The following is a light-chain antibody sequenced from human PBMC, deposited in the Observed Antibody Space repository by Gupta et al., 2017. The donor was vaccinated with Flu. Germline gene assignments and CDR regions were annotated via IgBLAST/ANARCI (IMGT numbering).Light chain of an antibody. CDR1: SSDVGLYEY. CDR3: CSYAGRYTVV. CDR2: DVS. Sequence: QSVLTQPRSVSGSPGQSVTISCTGSSSDVGLYEYVSWYQHHPGKAPSLIIYDVSRRPSGVPDRVSASKSGNTASLTISGLQAEDEADDHCCSYAGRYTVVFGGGTKVTVL. V-gene: IGLV2-11*01. J-gene: IGLJ2*01.